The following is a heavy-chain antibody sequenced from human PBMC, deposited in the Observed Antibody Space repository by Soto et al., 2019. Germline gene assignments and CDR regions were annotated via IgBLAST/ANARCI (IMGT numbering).Heavy chain of an antibody. V-gene: IGHV4-38-2*01. J-gene: IGHJ4*01. CDR3: ARAHVMVVAGSTFDH. D-gene: IGHD6-19*01. Sequence: PSATLSITCRGSGYSVSSSSYWAWIRQPPCKGPEWIASMYHVVTTFYNPSLKIRVTISVDTANNQVSLKLRFMSAADTAVYYCARAHVMVVAGSTFDHWGRGALVTAPQ. CDR2: MYHVVTT. CDR1: GYSVSSSSY.